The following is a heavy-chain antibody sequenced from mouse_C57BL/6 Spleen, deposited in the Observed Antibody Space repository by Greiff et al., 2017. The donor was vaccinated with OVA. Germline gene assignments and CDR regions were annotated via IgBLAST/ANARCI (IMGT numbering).Heavy chain of an antibody. V-gene: IGHV1-74*01. D-gene: IGHD1-1*01. CDR1: GYTFTSYW. CDR2: IHPSDSDT. CDR3: AIASYCSSTYDRYYAMDY. Sequence: VQLQQPGAELVKPGASVKVSCKASGYTFTSYWMHWVKQRPVQGLEWIGRIHPSDSDTNYNQKFKGKAPLTVDKSSSTAYIQLSSLTSEDTAVSYWAIASYCSSTYDRYYAMDYWGQGTSVTVSS. J-gene: IGHJ4*01.